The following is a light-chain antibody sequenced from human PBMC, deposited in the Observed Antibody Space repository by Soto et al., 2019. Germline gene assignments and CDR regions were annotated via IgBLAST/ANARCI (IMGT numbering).Light chain of an antibody. CDR1: SSNIGSNT. V-gene: IGLV1-44*01. CDR2: SNN. CDR3: AAWDDSLNGVV. J-gene: IGLJ2*01. Sequence: QSVLTQPPSASGTPGQRVTISCSGSSSNIGSNTVNWYQQLPGTAPKLLIYSNNQRPSGVADRFSGSKSGTSASLAISGLQSEDEAAYYCAAWDDSLNGVVFGGGTKLTVL.